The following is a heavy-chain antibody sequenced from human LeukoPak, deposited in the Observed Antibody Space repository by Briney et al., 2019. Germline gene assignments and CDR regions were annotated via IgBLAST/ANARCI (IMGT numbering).Heavy chain of an antibody. J-gene: IGHJ5*02. D-gene: IGHD3-3*01. CDR1: GYTFTSHD. CDR3: ARVVTIFGVVISWFDP. CDR2: MNPNSGNT. Sequence: ASVKVSCKASGYTFTSHDINWVRQATGQGLEWMGWMNPNSGNTGHAQKFQGRVTITTDESTSTAYMELRSLRSDDTAVYYCARVVTIFGVVISWFDPWGQGTLVTVSS. V-gene: IGHV1-8*01.